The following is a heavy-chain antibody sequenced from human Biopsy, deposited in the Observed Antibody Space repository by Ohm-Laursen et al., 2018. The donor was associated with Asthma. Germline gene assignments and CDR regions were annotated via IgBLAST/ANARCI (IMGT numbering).Heavy chain of an antibody. CDR3: ARCQVGYSSGWSLLLKKIYYSGMDV. CDR2: IMTVFGKT. CDR1: GCTFSNFA. V-gene: IGHV1-69*13. D-gene: IGHD6-19*01. J-gene: IGHJ6*02. Sequence: SVKVSCNAPGCTFSNFAISWVRQAPGQGLEWLGGIMTVFGKTNYAPKFQGRATITADESTSTAYMEVTSLRSEDTAIYYCARCQVGYSSGWSLLLKKIYYSGMDVWGQGTAVTVSS.